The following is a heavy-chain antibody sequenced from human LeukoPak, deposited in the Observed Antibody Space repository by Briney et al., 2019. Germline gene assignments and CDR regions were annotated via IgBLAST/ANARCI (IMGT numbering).Heavy chain of an antibody. Sequence: ASVKVSGNASGYTFAGYYMHWVRQAPGQGLEWMGWINPNSGGTNYAQKFQGRVTMTRDTSISTAYMELSRLRSDDTAVYYCARVRYTVLRPDYWGQGTLVTVSS. CDR1: GYTFAGYY. CDR2: INPNSGGT. J-gene: IGHJ4*02. D-gene: IGHD3-3*01. V-gene: IGHV1-2*02. CDR3: ARVRYTVLRPDY.